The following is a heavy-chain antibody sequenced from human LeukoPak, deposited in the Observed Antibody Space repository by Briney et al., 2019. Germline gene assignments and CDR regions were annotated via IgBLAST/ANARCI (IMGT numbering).Heavy chain of an antibody. D-gene: IGHD5-12*01. J-gene: IGHJ6*03. CDR1: GYTFTGYY. V-gene: IGHV1-2*02. CDR2: INPNSGGT. CDR3: ARGQGGSHMDV. Sequence: ASVKVSCKASGYTFTGYYMHWVRQAPEQGLEWMGWINPNSGGTNYAQKFQGRVTMTRDMSTSTVYMELSSLRSEDAAVYYCARGQGGSHMDVWGKGTTVTVSS.